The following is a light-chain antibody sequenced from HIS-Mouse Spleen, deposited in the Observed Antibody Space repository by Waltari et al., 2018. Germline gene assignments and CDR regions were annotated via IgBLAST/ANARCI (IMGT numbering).Light chain of an antibody. Sequence: SYELTQPPSVSVSPGQTARITFSGDAVPTKYAYWYQQKSGQAPVLVIYEDSKRPSGIPERFSGSSSGTMATLTISGAQVEDEADYYCYSTDSSGNHRVFGGGTKLTVL. CDR2: EDS. V-gene: IGLV3-10*01. CDR1: AVPTKY. CDR3: YSTDSSGNHRV. J-gene: IGLJ2*01.